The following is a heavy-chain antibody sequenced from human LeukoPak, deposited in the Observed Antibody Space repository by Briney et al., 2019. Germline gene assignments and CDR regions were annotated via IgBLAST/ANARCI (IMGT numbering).Heavy chain of an antibody. Sequence: SETLSLTCTVSGVSITTYYWSWIRQPPGKGLEWIGYIYHSGSTNYNPSLKSRVTISVDTSKNEFSLKLTSVTAADTAVYYCARGDSSGYSNFDYWGQGTLVTVSS. D-gene: IGHD3-22*01. CDR2: IYHSGST. V-gene: IGHV4-59*12. CDR3: ARGDSSGYSNFDY. CDR1: GVSITTYY. J-gene: IGHJ4*02.